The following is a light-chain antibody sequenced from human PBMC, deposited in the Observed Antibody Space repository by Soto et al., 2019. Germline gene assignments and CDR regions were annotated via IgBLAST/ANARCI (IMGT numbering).Light chain of an antibody. V-gene: IGKV3-11*01. CDR1: QSVSSSY. CDR3: QQRSSWPFT. Sequence: VVLTHSPGTLSLSPGERATLSCRASQSVSSSYLAWYQQKPGQAPRLLIYDASNRATGIPARFSGSGSGTDFTLTISSLEPEDFAVYYCQQRSSWPFTFGPGTKGGYQ. J-gene: IGKJ3*01. CDR2: DAS.